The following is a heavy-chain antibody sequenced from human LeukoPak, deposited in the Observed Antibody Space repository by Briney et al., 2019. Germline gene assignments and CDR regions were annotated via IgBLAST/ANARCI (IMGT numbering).Heavy chain of an antibody. Sequence: GGSLRLSCAASGFTFSSYEMNWVRQAPGKGLEWVSYISSSGSTIYYADSVKGRFTISRDNAKNSLYLQMNSLRAEDTAVYYCAKGHRAISAYNWFDPWGQGTLVTVSS. J-gene: IGHJ5*02. V-gene: IGHV3-48*03. CDR2: ISSSGSTI. D-gene: IGHD1-14*01. CDR3: AKGHRAISAYNWFDP. CDR1: GFTFSSYE.